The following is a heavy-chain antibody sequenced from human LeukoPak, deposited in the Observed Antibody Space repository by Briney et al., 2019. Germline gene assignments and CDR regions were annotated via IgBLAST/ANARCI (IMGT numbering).Heavy chain of an antibody. CDR2: IYYSRST. D-gene: IGHD3-22*01. J-gene: IGHJ4*02. Sequence: SETLSLTCTVSGGSISSSSYYWGWIRQPPGKELDWIGSIYYSRSTYYNPSLKSRVTISVYTSKNQFSLKLSSVTAADTAVYYCARHAPYYDSSGYYWDFDYWGQGTLVTVSS. CDR3: ARHAPYYDSSGYYWDFDY. V-gene: IGHV4-39*01. CDR1: GGSISSSSYY.